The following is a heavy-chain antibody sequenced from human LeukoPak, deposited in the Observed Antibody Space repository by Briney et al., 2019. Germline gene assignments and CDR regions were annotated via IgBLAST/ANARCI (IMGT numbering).Heavy chain of an antibody. V-gene: IGHV1-8*01. CDR1: GYTFTSYD. Sequence: ASVKVSCKASGYTFTSYDINWVRQATGQGLEWMGWMNPNSGNTGYAQKFQGRVTMTRNTSISTAYMELSSLRSEDTAVYYCARARIAAAGPALDYWGQGTLVTVSP. D-gene: IGHD6-13*01. CDR3: ARARIAAAGPALDY. CDR2: MNPNSGNT. J-gene: IGHJ4*02.